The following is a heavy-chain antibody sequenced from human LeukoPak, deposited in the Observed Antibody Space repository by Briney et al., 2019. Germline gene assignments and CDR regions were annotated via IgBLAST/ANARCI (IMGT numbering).Heavy chain of an antibody. CDR3: ARDLGCSGGSCYEGDY. Sequence: SGTLSLTCAVAGGSISSSNWWSWVRQPPGKGLDWIGEIYHSGSTNYNPSLKSRVTISVDKSKNQFSLKLSSVTAADTAVYYCARDLGCSGGSCYEGDYWGQGTLVTVSS. CDR2: IYHSGST. CDR1: GGSISSSNW. V-gene: IGHV4-4*02. D-gene: IGHD2-15*01. J-gene: IGHJ4*02.